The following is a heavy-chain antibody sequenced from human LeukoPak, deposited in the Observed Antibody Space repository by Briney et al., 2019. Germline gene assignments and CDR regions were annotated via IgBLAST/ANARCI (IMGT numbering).Heavy chain of an antibody. V-gene: IGHV3-53*01. CDR2: IYSGGST. CDR3: ARDLGLRGPYYYGMDV. CDR1: GFTVSSNY. Sequence: GGSLKLSCAAPGFTVSSNYMSWVRQAPGKGLEWVSVIYSGGSTYYADSVKGRFTISRDNSKNTLYLQMNSLRAEDTAVYYCARDLGLRGPYYYGMDVWGQGTTVTVSS. J-gene: IGHJ6*02. D-gene: IGHD5-12*01.